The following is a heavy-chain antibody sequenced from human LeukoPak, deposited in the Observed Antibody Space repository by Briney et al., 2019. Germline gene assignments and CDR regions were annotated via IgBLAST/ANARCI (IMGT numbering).Heavy chain of an antibody. V-gene: IGHV3-30*02. CDR1: GFTFSSYG. J-gene: IGHJ6*02. Sequence: AGGSLRLSCAASGFTFSSYGMHWVRQAPGKGLEWVAFIRYGGSNKYYADSVKGRFTISRDNSKNTLYLQMNSLRAEDTAVYYCAKDTLSGYDYRLYYYYGMDVWGQGTTVTVSS. CDR3: AKDTLSGYDYRLYYYYGMDV. D-gene: IGHD5-12*01. CDR2: IRYGGSNK.